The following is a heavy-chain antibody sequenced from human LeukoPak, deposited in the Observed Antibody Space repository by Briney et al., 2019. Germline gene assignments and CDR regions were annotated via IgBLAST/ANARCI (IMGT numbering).Heavy chain of an antibody. CDR2: ISSSGSTI. CDR3: ARTYHYDSSGYYYH. CDR1: GFTFSDYY. J-gene: IGHJ4*02. V-gene: IGHV3-11*01. D-gene: IGHD3-22*01. Sequence: GGSLRLSCAASGFTFSDYYMSWIRQAPGKGLEWVSYISSSGSTIYYADSVKGRFTISRDNAKNSLYLQMNSLRAEDTAVYYCARTYHYDSSGYYYHWGRGTLVTVSS.